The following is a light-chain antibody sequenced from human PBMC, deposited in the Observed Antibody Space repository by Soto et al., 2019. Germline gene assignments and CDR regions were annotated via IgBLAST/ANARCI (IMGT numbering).Light chain of an antibody. J-gene: IGLJ1*01. CDR1: SSDVGGYDY. Sequence: QSALTQPASVSGSPGQSITISCTGTSSDVGGYDYVSWYQQHPGKAPKLMIYEVSDRPLGVSNRFSGSKSGNTASLTISGLQAEDEADYYFSSYTSSDTLPYIFGTGTKVTVL. CDR2: EVS. CDR3: SSYTSSDTLPYI. V-gene: IGLV2-14*01.